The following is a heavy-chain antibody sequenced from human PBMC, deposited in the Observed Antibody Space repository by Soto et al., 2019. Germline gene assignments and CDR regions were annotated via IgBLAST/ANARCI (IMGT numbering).Heavy chain of an antibody. Sequence: SETLSLTCTVSGGSISSYYWSWIRQPPGKGLEWIGYIYYRGSTNYNPSLKSRVTISVDTSKNQFSLKLSSVTAADTAVYYCARSRIAVADYYFDYWGQGTLVTVSS. J-gene: IGHJ4*02. CDR1: GGSISSYY. CDR3: ARSRIAVADYYFDY. CDR2: IYYRGST. D-gene: IGHD6-19*01. V-gene: IGHV4-59*08.